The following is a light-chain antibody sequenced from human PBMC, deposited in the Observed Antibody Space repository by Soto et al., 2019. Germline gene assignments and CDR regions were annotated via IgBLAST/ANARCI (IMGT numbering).Light chain of an antibody. CDR3: QQYNYWPPT. CDR2: GAS. CDR1: QSVSNN. Sequence: EIVMTQAPATPSVSPGETATLSWRASQSVSNNVAWYQQKPGQAPRLLIFGASTRATGVPARFSGSGSGTEFSLTVSSPQSEDFAVYYCQQYNYWPPTFGQGTRLEIK. V-gene: IGKV3-15*01. J-gene: IGKJ5*01.